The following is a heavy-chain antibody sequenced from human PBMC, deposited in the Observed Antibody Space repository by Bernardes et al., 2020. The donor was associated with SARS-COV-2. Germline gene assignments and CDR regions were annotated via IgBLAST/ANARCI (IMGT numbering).Heavy chain of an antibody. Sequence: AGSLRLSCAASDFTFCTYIMNWVRQAPGKGLEWVSSFSSASTYIYYADSVKGRFTISRDNAKNSLYLQMNSLRAEDTAVYYCARYSKDYGDKLVGMDVWGQGTTVTVSS. CDR3: ARYSKDYGDKLVGMDV. J-gene: IGHJ6*02. CDR1: DFTFCTYI. D-gene: IGHD4-17*01. V-gene: IGHV3-21*01. CDR2: FSSASTYI.